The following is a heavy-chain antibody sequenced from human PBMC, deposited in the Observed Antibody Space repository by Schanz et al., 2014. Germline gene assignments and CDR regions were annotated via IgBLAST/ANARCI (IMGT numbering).Heavy chain of an antibody. V-gene: IGHV3-7*01. D-gene: IGHD5-12*01. CDR2: IKEDGSEK. CDR3: ARGGSSGYDFSIYYMDV. J-gene: IGHJ6*03. CDR1: GFAFSSNW. Sequence: EVQLVESGGGLVQPGGSLRLSCAGSGFAFSSNWMNWVRQAPGKGLEWVANIKEDGSEKYYVDSVKGRFTISRDNAKNSLYLQMNSLRAEDTAVYYCARGGSSGYDFSIYYMDVWGKGTTVTVSS.